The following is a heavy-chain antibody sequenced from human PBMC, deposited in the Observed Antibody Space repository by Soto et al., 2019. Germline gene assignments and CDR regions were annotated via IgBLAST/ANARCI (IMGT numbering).Heavy chain of an antibody. CDR2: IWYDGSNK. D-gene: IGHD3-10*01. CDR3: ARDRKVQGAAPAWFDP. CDR1: GFTFSSYG. Sequence: QVQLVESGGGVVQPGRSLRLSCAASGFTFSSYGMHWVRQAPGKGLEWVAVIWYDGSNKYYADSVKGRFTISRDNSKNTLYLQMNSLRAEDTAVYYCARDRKVQGAAPAWFDPWGQGTLLTVSS. J-gene: IGHJ5*02. V-gene: IGHV3-33*01.